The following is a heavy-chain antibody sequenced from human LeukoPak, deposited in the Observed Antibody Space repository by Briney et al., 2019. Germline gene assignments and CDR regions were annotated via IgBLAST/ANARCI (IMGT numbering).Heavy chain of an antibody. D-gene: IGHD4-17*01. CDR2: IYSGGST. V-gene: IGHV3-66*01. Sequence: GGSLRLSGAASGFTVSSNYMSWVRQAPGKGLEWVSVIYSGGSTYYADSVKGRFTISRDNSKNTLSLQMNSLRAEDTAVYYCAREFRGYGDSYFDYWGQGTLVTVSS. CDR3: AREFRGYGDSYFDY. J-gene: IGHJ4*02. CDR1: GFTVSSNY.